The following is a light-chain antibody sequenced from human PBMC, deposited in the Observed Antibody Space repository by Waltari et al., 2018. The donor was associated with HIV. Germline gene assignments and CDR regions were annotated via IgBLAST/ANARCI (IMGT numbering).Light chain of an antibody. V-gene: IGLV3-21*02. CDR2: YGS. J-gene: IGLJ3*02. CDR3: HVWDSDTKHVL. CDR1: NIGSKN. Sequence: SYVLTQPPSVSVAPGQTATITCGAHNIGSKNVHWYKQKAGQSPVLVVYYGSVRPSGTPERISGAKFGNTATLTISGVEAGDEADYYCHVWDSDTKHVLFGGGTKLTVL.